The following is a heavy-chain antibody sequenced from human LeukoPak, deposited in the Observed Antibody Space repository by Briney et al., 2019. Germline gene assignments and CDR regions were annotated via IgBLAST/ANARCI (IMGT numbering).Heavy chain of an antibody. Sequence: PSETLSLTCTVSVGSISGYYWSWIREPPGKGLEWIGYIYTSGSTNYNPSLKSRVTISVDTSKNQFSLKLSSVTAADTAVYYCASQVGGSYYYYYYYMDVWGKGTMVTVSS. V-gene: IGHV4-4*09. J-gene: IGHJ6*03. D-gene: IGHD1-26*01. CDR3: ASQVGGSYYYYYYYMDV. CDR1: VGSISGYY. CDR2: IYTSGST.